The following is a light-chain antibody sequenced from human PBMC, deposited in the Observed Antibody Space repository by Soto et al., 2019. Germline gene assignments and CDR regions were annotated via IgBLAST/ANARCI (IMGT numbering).Light chain of an antibody. CDR3: QQYNSYPWT. CDR2: KAS. CDR1: QSISSW. J-gene: IGKJ1*01. Sequence: DIQMTQSPSTLSASVGDRVTITCRASQSISSWLAWYQQKPGKAPKLLIYKASSLESGVPSRFSGSGSGTEFTLTISSLQPDDSATYYWQQYNSYPWTFGQGTKVEIK. V-gene: IGKV1-5*03.